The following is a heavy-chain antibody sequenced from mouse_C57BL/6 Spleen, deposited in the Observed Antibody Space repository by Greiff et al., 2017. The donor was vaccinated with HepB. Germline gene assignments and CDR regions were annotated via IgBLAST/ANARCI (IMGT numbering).Heavy chain of an antibody. D-gene: IGHD2-5*01. CDR3: ARNLYSNYGYWYFDV. Sequence: QVQLQQSGAELVKPGASVKMSCKASGYTFTSYWITWVKQRPGQGLEWIGDIYPGSGSTNYNEKFKSKATLTVDTSSSTAYMQLSSLTSEDSAVYYCARNLYSNYGYWYFDVWGTGTTVTVSS. J-gene: IGHJ1*03. CDR1: GYTFTSYW. V-gene: IGHV1-55*01. CDR2: IYPGSGST.